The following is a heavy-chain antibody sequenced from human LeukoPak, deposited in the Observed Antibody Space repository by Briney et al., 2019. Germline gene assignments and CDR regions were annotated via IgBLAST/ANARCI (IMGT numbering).Heavy chain of an antibody. CDR1: GGTFSSYA. J-gene: IGHJ6*03. CDR2: IIPIFGTA. V-gene: IGHV1-69*13. CDR3: ARDGGYSGYDFLTRDYYYYMDV. D-gene: IGHD5-12*01. Sequence: SVKVSCKASGGTFSSYAISWVRQAPGQGLEWMGGIIPIFGTANYAQKFQGRVTITADESTSTAYMELSSLRSEDTAVYYCARDGGYSGYDFLTRDYYYYMDVWGKGTTVTISS.